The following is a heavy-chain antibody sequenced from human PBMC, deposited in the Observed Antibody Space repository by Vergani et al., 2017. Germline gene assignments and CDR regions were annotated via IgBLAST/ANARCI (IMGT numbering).Heavy chain of an antibody. Sequence: VQLVESGGGVVQPGRSLRLSCAASGFTFSSYAMSWVRQAPGKGLEWVSAISGSGGSTYYADSVKGRFTISRDNSKNSLYLQMNSLRAEDTAVYYCARDSGVVPAANPSDYWGQGTLVTVSS. CDR3: ARDSGVVPAANPSDY. CDR2: ISGSGGST. V-gene: IGHV3-23*04. J-gene: IGHJ4*02. D-gene: IGHD2-2*01. CDR1: GFTFSSYA.